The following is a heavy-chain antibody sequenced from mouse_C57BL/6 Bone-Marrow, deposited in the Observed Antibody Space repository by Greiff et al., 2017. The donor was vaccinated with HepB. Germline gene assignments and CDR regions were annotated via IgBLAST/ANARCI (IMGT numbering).Heavy chain of an antibody. D-gene: IGHD2-3*01. Sequence: QVQLQQPGAELVKPGASVKLSCKASGYTFTSYWMHWVKQRPGQGLEWIGMIHPNSGSTNYNEKFKSKATLTVDKSSSTAYMQLSSLTSEDSAVYYCSIYDGLSMDYWGQGTSVTVSS. V-gene: IGHV1-64*01. CDR3: SIYDGLSMDY. CDR2: IHPNSGST. J-gene: IGHJ4*01. CDR1: GYTFTSYW.